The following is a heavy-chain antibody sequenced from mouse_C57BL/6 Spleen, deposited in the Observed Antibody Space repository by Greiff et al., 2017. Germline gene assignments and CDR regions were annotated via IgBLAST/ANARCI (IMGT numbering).Heavy chain of an antibody. CDR1: GYAFTNYL. V-gene: IGHV1-54*01. Sequence: VQLQQSGAELVRPGTSVKVSCKASGYAFTNYLIEWVKQRPGQGLEWIGVINPGSGGTNYNEKFKGKATLTTDKSSSTAYMQLSSLTSEDSAVYFCARSPFDYWGQGTTLTVSS. J-gene: IGHJ2*01. CDR3: ARSPFDY. CDR2: INPGSGGT.